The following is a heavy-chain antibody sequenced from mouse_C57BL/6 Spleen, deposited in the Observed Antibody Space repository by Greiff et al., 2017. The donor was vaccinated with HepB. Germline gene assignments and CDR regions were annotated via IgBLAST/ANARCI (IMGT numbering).Heavy chain of an antibody. CDR2: IYPGDGDT. J-gene: IGHJ1*03. CDR3: ARYGHYGSSSYWYFDV. V-gene: IGHV1-82*01. D-gene: IGHD1-1*01. Sequence: QVQLKESGPELVKPGASVKISCKASGYAFSSSWMNWVKKRPGKGLEWIGRIYPGDGDTNYNGKFKGKATLTADKSSSTAYMQLSSLTSEDSAVYCCARYGHYGSSSYWYFDVWGTGTTVTVSS. CDR1: GYAFSSSW.